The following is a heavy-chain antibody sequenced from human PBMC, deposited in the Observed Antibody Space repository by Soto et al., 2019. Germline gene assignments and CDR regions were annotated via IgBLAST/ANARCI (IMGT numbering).Heavy chain of an antibody. Sequence: QVQLQESGPGLVKPSGTLSLTCAVSSGSISSSKRWRWVRQPPGKGLEWIGEIYQSGSTNYNPSLKSRVTISVDESNNRFFLKLSSVNAADTAVYYCARAYGDHTICNYYYYMDVWGKGTTVTVSS. CDR1: SGSISSSKR. J-gene: IGHJ6*03. D-gene: IGHD2-21*02. CDR3: ARAYGDHTICNYYYYMDV. CDR2: IYQSGST. V-gene: IGHV4-4*02.